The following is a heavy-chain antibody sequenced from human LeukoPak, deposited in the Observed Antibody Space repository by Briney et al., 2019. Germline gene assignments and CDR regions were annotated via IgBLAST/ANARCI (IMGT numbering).Heavy chain of an antibody. V-gene: IGHV1-18*01. CDR2: ISAYNGNT. D-gene: IGHD3-22*01. Sequence: ASVKVSCKASGYTFTSYGISWVRQAPGQGLEWMGWISAYNGNTNYAQKLQGRVTMTTDTSTSTAYMELRSLRSEDTAVYYCATGPLHYYDSSGYSYWYFDLWGRGTLVTVSS. J-gene: IGHJ2*01. CDR1: GYTFTSYG. CDR3: ATGPLHYYDSSGYSYWYFDL.